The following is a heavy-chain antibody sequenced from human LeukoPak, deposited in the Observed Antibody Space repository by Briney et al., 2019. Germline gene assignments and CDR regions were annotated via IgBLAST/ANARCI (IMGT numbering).Heavy chain of an antibody. V-gene: IGHV3-30*04. CDR2: ISYDGSNK. Sequence: GRSLRLSCAASGFTFSSYAMHWVRQAPGKGLEWVAVISYDGSNKYYADSVKGRFTISRDNSNNTLYLQMNSLRAEDTAVYYCARDDTMVRGVINNYFDYWGQGTLVTVSS. D-gene: IGHD3-10*01. CDR1: GFTFSSYA. CDR3: ARDDTMVRGVINNYFDY. J-gene: IGHJ4*02.